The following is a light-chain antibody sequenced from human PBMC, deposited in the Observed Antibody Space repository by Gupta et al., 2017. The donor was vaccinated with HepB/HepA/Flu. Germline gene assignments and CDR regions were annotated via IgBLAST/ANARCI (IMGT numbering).Light chain of an antibody. CDR2: WAS. CDR1: QSVLYSSNNKNY. CDR3: KQYYSTPRT. V-gene: IGKV4-1*01. Sequence: DIVMTQSPDSLAVSLGERATINCKSSQSVLYSSNNKNYLAWYQQKPGQPPKLLIYWASTRESGVPYRFSGSGSGTDFTLTISSLQAEDVAVYYCKQYYSTPRTFGQGTKVEIK. J-gene: IGKJ1*01.